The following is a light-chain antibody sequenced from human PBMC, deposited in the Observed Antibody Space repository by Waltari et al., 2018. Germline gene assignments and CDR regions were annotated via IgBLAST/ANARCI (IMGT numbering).Light chain of an antibody. J-gene: IGKJ4*01. CDR3: LQDNSFPLT. Sequence: DIQMTKSPSSLSASVGDSVTITCRASQGIRNNLGWYQQKPGKVPKRLIYEASSLESGVPSRFSGSGSGTEFTLTISSLQTEDFATYYCLQDNSFPLTLGGGTKVEIK. V-gene: IGKV1-17*01. CDR2: EAS. CDR1: QGIRNN.